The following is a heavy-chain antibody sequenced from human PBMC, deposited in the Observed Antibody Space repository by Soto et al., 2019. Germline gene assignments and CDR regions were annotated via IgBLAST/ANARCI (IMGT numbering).Heavy chain of an antibody. CDR2: IVPIFGTT. CDR1: GGTFSNYA. J-gene: IGHJ6*02. V-gene: IGHV1-69*12. Sequence: QVQLVQSGAEVKKPGSSVKVSCKVSGGTFSNYAIDWVRLAPGHGLEWMGGIVPIFGTTYYTQKFQGRATIIADHSATXXYLGMSSLRSEDTAIYYCARVEAVAGLYNYHGLDVWGQGTAVTVSS. CDR3: ARVEAVAGLYNYHGLDV. D-gene: IGHD6-19*01.